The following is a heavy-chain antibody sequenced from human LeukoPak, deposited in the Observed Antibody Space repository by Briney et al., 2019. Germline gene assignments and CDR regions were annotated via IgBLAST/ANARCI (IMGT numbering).Heavy chain of an antibody. J-gene: IGHJ4*02. CDR2: ISGSGRTT. CDR1: GFTFSSYA. V-gene: IGHV3-23*01. D-gene: IGHD3-22*01. Sequence: SGGSLRLSCTASGFTFSSYAMSWVRQAPEKGLEWVSAISGSGRTTYYVDSVKGRFTISRDNSKNMLYLQMNNLRAEDTAVYYCAKRGIDYYDSSGPDYWGQGTLVTVSS. CDR3: AKRGIDYYDSSGPDY.